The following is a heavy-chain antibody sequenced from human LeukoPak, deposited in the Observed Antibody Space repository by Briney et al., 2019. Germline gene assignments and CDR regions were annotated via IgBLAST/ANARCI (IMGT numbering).Heavy chain of an antibody. J-gene: IGHJ4*02. V-gene: IGHV3-66*01. Sequence: GGSLRLSCAAPGFTVSSNYMSWVRQAPGKGLEWVSVIYSGGGTYYADSVKGRFTISRDNSKNTVYLQMNSLRAEDTAVYYCARASFWFDYSGYYFDFWGQGTLVTVSS. CDR2: IYSGGGT. CDR1: GFTVSSNY. CDR3: ARASFWFDYSGYYFDF. D-gene: IGHD2-15*01.